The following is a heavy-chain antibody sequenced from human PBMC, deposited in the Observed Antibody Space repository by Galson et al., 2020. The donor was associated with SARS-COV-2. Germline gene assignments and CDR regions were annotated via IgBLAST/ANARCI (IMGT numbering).Heavy chain of an antibody. CDR3: ARGRYYNILTGNYYYYGMDV. J-gene: IGHJ6*02. V-gene: IGHV3-11*01. D-gene: IGHD3-9*01. CDR2: ISSTGSTI. CDR1: GFTFSDYY. Sequence: NSGGSLRLYCAASGFTFSDYYMTWIRQAPGKGLEWVSYISSTGSTIYYADSVKGRFTISRDNAKNSLYLQMNSLRAEDTAVYYCARGRYYNILTGNYYYYGMDVWGQGTTVTVSS.